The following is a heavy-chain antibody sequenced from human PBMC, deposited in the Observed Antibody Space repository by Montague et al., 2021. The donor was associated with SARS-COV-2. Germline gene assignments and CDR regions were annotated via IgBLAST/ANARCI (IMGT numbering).Heavy chain of an antibody. D-gene: IGHD3-10*01. CDR2: ISSSSSYI. V-gene: IGHV3-21*01. J-gene: IGHJ4*02. Sequence: SLSLSFSASGFTFSSYSMNWVRQAPGKGLEWASSISSSSSYIYYADSVKGRFTISRDNAKNSLYLQMNSLRAEDTAVYYCARVGYGSGRKLYYFDYWGQGTLVTVSS. CDR1: GFTFSSYS. CDR3: ARVGYGSGRKLYYFDY.